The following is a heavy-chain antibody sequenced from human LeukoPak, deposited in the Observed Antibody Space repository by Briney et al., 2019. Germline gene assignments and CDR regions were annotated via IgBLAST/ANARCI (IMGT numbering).Heavy chain of an antibody. CDR1: GGSISSGGYY. D-gene: IGHD2-15*01. CDR3: ARALGYCSGGSCYKGGYYYYGMDV. J-gene: IGHJ6*04. CDR2: IYYSGST. V-gene: IGHV4-31*03. Sequence: SQTLSLTCTVSGGSISSGGYYWSWIRQHPGKGLEWIGYIYYSGSTYYHPSLKSRVTISVDTSKNQFSLKLSSVTAADTAVYYCARALGYCSGGSCYKGGYYYYGMDVWGKGTTVTVSS.